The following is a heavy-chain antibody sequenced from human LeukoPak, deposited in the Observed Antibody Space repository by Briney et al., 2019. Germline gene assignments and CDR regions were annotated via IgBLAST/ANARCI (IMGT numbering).Heavy chain of an antibody. Sequence: PSETLSLTCAVSGYSISSGCYWGWIRQPPGKGLEWIGSIYQSGSTYYNPSLKSRVTISVDTSKNQFSLKLSSVTAADTGVYYCARHVSSSSDWFDPWGQGTLVTVSS. V-gene: IGHV4-38-2*01. J-gene: IGHJ5*02. D-gene: IGHD6-13*01. CDR3: ARHVSSSSDWFDP. CDR1: GYSISSGCY. CDR2: IYQSGST.